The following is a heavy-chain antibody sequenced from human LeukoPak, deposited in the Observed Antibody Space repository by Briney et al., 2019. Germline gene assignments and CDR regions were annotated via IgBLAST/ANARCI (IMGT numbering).Heavy chain of an antibody. CDR3: ARDSRWLPFDY. V-gene: IGHV4-39*07. CDR1: GGSISSSSYY. D-gene: IGHD5-12*01. J-gene: IGHJ4*02. Sequence: SETLSLTCTVSGGSISSSSYYWGWIRQPPGKGLEWIGNIYYSGSTYYNPSLKSRVTISLDTSKNQFSLKLSSVTAADTAVYYCARDSRWLPFDYWGQGTLVTVSS. CDR2: IYYSGST.